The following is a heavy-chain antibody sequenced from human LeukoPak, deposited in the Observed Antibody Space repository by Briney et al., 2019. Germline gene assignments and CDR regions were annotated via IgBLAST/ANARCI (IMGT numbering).Heavy chain of an antibody. J-gene: IGHJ4*02. CDR2: ISDSGGST. Sequence: GRSLRLSCAASGFTFSSYVMHWVRQAPGKGLEWVSGISDSGGSTFYADSVKGRFIISRDNSKNILYLQMNSLRADDTAVYYCAKVSESNYDILTGYYTPYYFDYWGQGTLVTVSS. CDR3: AKVSESNYDILTGYYTPYYFDY. V-gene: IGHV3-23*01. D-gene: IGHD3-9*01. CDR1: GFTFSSYV.